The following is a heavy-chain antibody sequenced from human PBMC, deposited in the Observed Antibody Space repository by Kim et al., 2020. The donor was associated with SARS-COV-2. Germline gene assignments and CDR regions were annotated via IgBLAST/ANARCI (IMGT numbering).Heavy chain of an antibody. V-gene: IGHV7-4-1*02. Sequence: ASVKVSCKASGYTFTSYAMNWVRQAPGQGLEWMGWINTNTGNPTYAQGFTGRFVFSLDTSVSTAYLQISSLKAEDTAVYYCARDLGVAAAVHNWFDPWGQGTLGTVSS. CDR1: GYTFTSYA. D-gene: IGHD6-13*01. J-gene: IGHJ5*02. CDR3: ARDLGVAAAVHNWFDP. CDR2: INTNTGNP.